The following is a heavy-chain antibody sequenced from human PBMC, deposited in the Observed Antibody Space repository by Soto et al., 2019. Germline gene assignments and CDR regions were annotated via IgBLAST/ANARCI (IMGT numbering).Heavy chain of an antibody. CDR2: IYYSGST. D-gene: IGHD3-9*01. CDR3: ARTSKGKYYDILTGYYNGDFFSYYYYMDV. V-gene: IGHV4-39*01. Sequence: PSETLSLTCTVSGGSISSSSYYWGWIRQPPGKGLEWIGSIYYSGSTYYNPSLKSRVTISVDTSKNQFSLKLSSVTAADTAVYYCARTSKGKYYDILTGYYNGDFFSYYYYMDVWGKGITVTVSS. CDR1: GGSISSSSYY. J-gene: IGHJ6*03.